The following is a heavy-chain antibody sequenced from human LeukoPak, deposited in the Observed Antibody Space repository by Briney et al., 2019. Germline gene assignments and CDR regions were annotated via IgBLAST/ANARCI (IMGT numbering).Heavy chain of an antibody. V-gene: IGHV3-20*04. J-gene: IGHJ4*02. CDR2: INWNGGST. D-gene: IGHD3-3*01. CDR1: GFTFDDYG. Sequence: GGSLRLSCAASGFTFDDYGMSWVRQAPGKGLEWVSGINWNGGSTGYADSVKGRFTISRDNAKNSLYLQMNSLRAEDTAVYYCAKVRFLEWLLYYYWGQGTLVTVSS. CDR3: AKVRFLEWLLYYY.